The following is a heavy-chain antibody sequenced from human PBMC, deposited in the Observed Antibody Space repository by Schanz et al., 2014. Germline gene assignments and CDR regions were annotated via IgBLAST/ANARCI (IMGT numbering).Heavy chain of an antibody. CDR2: IRYDGSNQ. CDR3: AKDQLANYRGSGYNWFDP. Sequence: QVQLVESGGGVVQPGGSLRLSCAASGFTFTNLGMHWVRRAPGKGLEWVAFIRYDGSNQYYADSVKGRFTISRDNSKNTLYLQMNSLRADDTAVYYCAKDQLANYRGSGYNWFDPWGQGTLVTVSS. V-gene: IGHV3-30*02. D-gene: IGHD3-10*01. CDR1: GFTFTNLG. J-gene: IGHJ5*02.